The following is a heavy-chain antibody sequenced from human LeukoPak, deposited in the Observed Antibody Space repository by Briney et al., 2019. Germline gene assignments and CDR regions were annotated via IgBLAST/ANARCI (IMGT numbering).Heavy chain of an antibody. CDR2: IRYDGSNK. J-gene: IGHJ4*02. Sequence: GGSLRLSCAASGFTFSSYGMHWVRQAPGKGLEWVAFIRYDGSNKYYADSVKGRFTISRDNSKNTLYLQMNSLRAEDTAVYYCAREPTVYDRGYFDYWGQGTLVTVSS. D-gene: IGHD3-22*01. CDR1: GFTFSSYG. CDR3: AREPTVYDRGYFDY. V-gene: IGHV3-30*02.